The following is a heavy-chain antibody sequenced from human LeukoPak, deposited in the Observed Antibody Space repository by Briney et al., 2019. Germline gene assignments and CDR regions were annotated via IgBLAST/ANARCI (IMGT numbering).Heavy chain of an antibody. V-gene: IGHV1-18*01. D-gene: IGHD3-22*01. Sequence: RASVKVSCKASGYTFTSYGISWVRQAPGQGLEWMGWISAYNGDTNYAQKLQGRVTITRDTSASTAYMELSSLRSEDTAVYYCARDFFDSSGYYYPWFDPWGQGTLVTVSS. CDR1: GYTFTSYG. J-gene: IGHJ5*02. CDR2: ISAYNGDT. CDR3: ARDFFDSSGYYYPWFDP.